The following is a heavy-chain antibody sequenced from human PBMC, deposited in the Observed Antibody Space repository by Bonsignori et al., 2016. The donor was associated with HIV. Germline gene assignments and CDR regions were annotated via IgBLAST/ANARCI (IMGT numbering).Heavy chain of an antibody. J-gene: IGHJ5*02. D-gene: IGHD1-14*01. Sequence: ASVKVSCKASGYTFTSYDINWVRRATGQGLEWMGWMDPNSGNTGFAQKFQGRVTMTRNTSISTASMELSSLRSDDTAVYYCARSSYRGFDPWGQGTLVTVSS. CDR1: GYTFTSYD. V-gene: IGHV1-8*01. CDR3: ARSSYRGFDP. CDR2: MDPNSGNT.